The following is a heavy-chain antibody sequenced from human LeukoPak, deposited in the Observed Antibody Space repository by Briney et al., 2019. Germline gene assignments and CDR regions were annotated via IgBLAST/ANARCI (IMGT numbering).Heavy chain of an antibody. Sequence: NPSETLSLTCTVSGGSISSSSYYRGWVRQPPGKGLVWIGSIYYSGRTYYNPFRKRRVTISVGTTKNQFSLKLRSVTAADTAVYYCARGRDFWSGYCYWGQGTLVTVSS. V-gene: IGHV4-39*07. J-gene: IGHJ4*02. CDR2: IYYSGRT. CDR3: ARGRDFWSGYCY. D-gene: IGHD3-3*01. CDR1: GGSISSSSYY.